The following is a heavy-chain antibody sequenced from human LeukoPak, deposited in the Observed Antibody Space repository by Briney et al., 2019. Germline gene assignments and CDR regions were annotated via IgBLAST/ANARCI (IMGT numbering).Heavy chain of an antibody. CDR1: GFTFSSYR. CDR3: ARTRDGYNFGPFDC. CDR2: IRSNSSHT. Sequence: PGGSLRLSCAASGFTFSSYRMNWVRQAPGKGQEWVSLIRSNSSHTYNADSVKGRFTISRDNAKNSLYLEMNSLRVEDTAVYYCARTRDGYNFGPFDCWGQGTLVTVSS. V-gene: IGHV3-21*01. J-gene: IGHJ4*02. D-gene: IGHD5-24*01.